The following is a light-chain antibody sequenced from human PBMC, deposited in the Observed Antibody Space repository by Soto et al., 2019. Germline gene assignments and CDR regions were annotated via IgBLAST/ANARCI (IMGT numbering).Light chain of an antibody. CDR3: CSYAGSSTYV. V-gene: IGLV2-23*01. Sequence: QSVLTQPASVSGSPGQSITISCTGTNSDVGSYNFVSWFQQHPGKALKLMIYEGSKRPSGVSNRFSGSKSGNTASLTISGLQAEDEADYYCCSYAGSSTYVFGTGTKLTVL. CDR1: NSDVGSYNF. J-gene: IGLJ1*01. CDR2: EGS.